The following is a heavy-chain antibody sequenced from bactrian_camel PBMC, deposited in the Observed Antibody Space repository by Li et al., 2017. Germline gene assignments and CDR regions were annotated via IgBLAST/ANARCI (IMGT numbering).Heavy chain of an antibody. D-gene: IGHD5*01. CDR2: IRTDGPTEYDGTTT. J-gene: IGHJ4*01. Sequence: HVQLVESGGGSAQAGGSLRLSCAASGLTYRSYCMGWFRRAPGNECELVSTIRTDGPTEYDGTTTHYAESVKGRFTISQDRAKNTVHLQMNSLKPEDTAMYYCAATEKTRAYGLVVLAADQYNYWGQGTQVTVS. CDR3: AATEKTRAYGLVVLAADQYNY. CDR1: GLTYRSYC. V-gene: IGHV3S6*01.